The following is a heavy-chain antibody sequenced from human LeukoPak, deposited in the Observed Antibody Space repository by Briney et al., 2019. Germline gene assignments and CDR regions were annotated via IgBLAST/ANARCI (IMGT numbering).Heavy chain of an antibody. Sequence: KSGGSLRLSCVVSGFTLSSYYMNWVRQAPGKGLEWVSSISSSRSYIYYADSVKGRFTISRDNAKNSLYLQMNSLRAEDTAVYYCARAPTSEQQLQFDYWGQGTLVTASS. CDR1: GFTLSSYY. V-gene: IGHV3-21*01. J-gene: IGHJ4*02. D-gene: IGHD6-13*01. CDR3: ARAPTSEQQLQFDY. CDR2: ISSSRSYI.